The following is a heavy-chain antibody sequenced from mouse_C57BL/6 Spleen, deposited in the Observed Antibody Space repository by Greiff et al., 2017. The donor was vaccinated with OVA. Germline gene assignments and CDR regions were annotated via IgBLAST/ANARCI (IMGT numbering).Heavy chain of an antibody. Sequence: VQLQQSGPELVKPGASVQMSCKASGYTFPDYNMHWVKQSPGQSLEWIGYLNPNNGGTTYNPKFKGKATLTVNKSSSTAYMELRSLTAEESAVDYCARGFTTEVWDYFDYWGQGTTLTVSS. CDR3: ARGFTTEVWDYFDY. V-gene: IGHV1-22*01. J-gene: IGHJ2*01. CDR1: GYTFPDYN. CDR2: LNPNNGGT. D-gene: IGHD1-3*01.